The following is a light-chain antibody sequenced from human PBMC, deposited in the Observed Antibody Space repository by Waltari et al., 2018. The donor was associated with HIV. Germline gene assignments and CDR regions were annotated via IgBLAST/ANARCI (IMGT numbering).Light chain of an antibody. CDR2: GAS. CDR1: QSVSSN. J-gene: IGKJ4*01. V-gene: IGKV3-15*01. CDR3: QQYNSWPL. Sequence: EIVMTQSPATLSVSPGERATLSCRASQSVSSNLAWYQQKPGLASRLLIFGASTSATGIPGRFSGSGSGTEFTLTISSLQSEDFAVYYCQQYNSWPLFGGGTKVEIK.